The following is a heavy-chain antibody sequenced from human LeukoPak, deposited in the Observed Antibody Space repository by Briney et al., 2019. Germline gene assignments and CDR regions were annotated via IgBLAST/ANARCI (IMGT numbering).Heavy chain of an antibody. CDR3: ARDKGAVAGSTDY. J-gene: IGHJ4*02. CDR1: GYSISSGYY. Sequence: RPSETLSLTCAVSGYSISSGYYWGWIRQPPGKGLEWIGSIYHSGSTYYNPSLKSRVTISVDTSKSQFSLKLSSVTAADTAVYYCARDKGAVAGSTDYWGQGTLVTVSS. D-gene: IGHD6-19*01. V-gene: IGHV4-38-2*02. CDR2: IYHSGST.